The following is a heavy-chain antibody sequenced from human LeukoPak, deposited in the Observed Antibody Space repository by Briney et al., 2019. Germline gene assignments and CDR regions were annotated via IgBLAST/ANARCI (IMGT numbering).Heavy chain of an antibody. Sequence: ASVKVSCKASGYTFTRYYMHWVRQAPGQGLEWMGWINPNSGGTNYAQKFQGRVTMTRDTSISTAYMEMSRLRSDDTAVYYCASSAGYFPLTWFDTGGQGTLVTVSS. CDR1: GYTFTRYY. CDR2: INPNSGGT. CDR3: ASSAGYFPLTWFDT. D-gene: IGHD3-22*01. J-gene: IGHJ5*02. V-gene: IGHV1-2*02.